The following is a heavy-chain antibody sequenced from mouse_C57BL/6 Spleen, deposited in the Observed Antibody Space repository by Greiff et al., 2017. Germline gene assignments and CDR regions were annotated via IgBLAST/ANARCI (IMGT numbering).Heavy chain of an antibody. CDR1: GFTFSDYG. CDR2: ISSGSSTI. J-gene: IGHJ2*01. Sequence: EVKLMESGGGLVKPGGSLKLSCAASGFTFSDYGMHWVRQAPEKGLEWVAYISSGSSTIYYADTVKGRFTISRDNAKNTLFLQMTSLRSEDTAMYYCARKTAQALDYWGQGTTLTVSS. CDR3: ARKTAQALDY. D-gene: IGHD3-2*02. V-gene: IGHV5-17*01.